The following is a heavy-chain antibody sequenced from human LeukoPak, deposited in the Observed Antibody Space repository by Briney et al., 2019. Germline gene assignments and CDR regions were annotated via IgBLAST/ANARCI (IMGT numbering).Heavy chain of an antibody. V-gene: IGHV1-24*01. CDR1: GYTLTELS. D-gene: IGHD2-2*02. J-gene: IGHJ5*02. CDR2: FDPEDGET. Sequence: ASVKVSCKVSGYTLTELSMHWVRQAPGKGLEWMGGFDPEDGETIYAQKFQGRVTMTEDTSTDTAYMELSSLRSEDTAVCYCAAQTSRYCSSTSCYTGGGFDPWGQGTLVTVSS. CDR3: AAQTSRYCSSTSCYTGGGFDP.